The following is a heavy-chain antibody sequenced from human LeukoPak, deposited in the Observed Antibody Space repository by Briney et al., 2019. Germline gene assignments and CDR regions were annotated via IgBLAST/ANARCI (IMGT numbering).Heavy chain of an antibody. CDR2: ISSSSSYI. Sequence: GRSLRLSCAASGFTFSSYGMHWVRQAPGKGLEWVSSISSSSSYIYYADSVKGRFTISRDNAKNSLYLQMNSLRAEDTAVYYCARDSRGSNFDYWGQGTLVTVSS. D-gene: IGHD3-10*01. CDR3: ARDSRGSNFDY. V-gene: IGHV3-21*01. CDR1: GFTFSSYG. J-gene: IGHJ4*02.